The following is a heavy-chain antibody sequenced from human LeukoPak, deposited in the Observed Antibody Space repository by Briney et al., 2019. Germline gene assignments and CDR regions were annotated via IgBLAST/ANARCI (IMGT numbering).Heavy chain of an antibody. J-gene: IGHJ3*02. D-gene: IGHD7-27*01. CDR1: GFTFSSYA. CDR3: AKTLGSITYDAYDI. V-gene: IGHV3-30-3*01. CDR2: ISYDGSNK. Sequence: QPGRSLRLSCAASGFTFSSYAMHWVRQAPGKGLEGVAVISYDGSNKYYADSVKGRFTISRDSAKNCLYLQMNNLRAEDTALYYCAKTLGSITYDAYDIWGQGTMVTVSS.